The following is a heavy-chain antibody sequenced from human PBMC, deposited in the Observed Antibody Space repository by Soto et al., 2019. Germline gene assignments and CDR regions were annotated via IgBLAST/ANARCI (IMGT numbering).Heavy chain of an antibody. CDR2: IYYSGGT. CDR3: ARLGRPGTISLDD. D-gene: IGHD1-1*01. J-gene: IGHJ4*02. CDR1: GASSSTYY. Sequence: PSETLSLTCTVSGASSSTYYWSWSRQSPGKGLEWIGYIYYSGGTDYNPSLKSRVTISADTSKNQLSLRVRSVTAADTAVYYCARLGRPGTISLDDWGQGTLVTVS. V-gene: IGHV4-59*08.